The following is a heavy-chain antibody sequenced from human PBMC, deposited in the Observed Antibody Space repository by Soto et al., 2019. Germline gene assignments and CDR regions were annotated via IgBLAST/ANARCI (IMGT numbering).Heavy chain of an antibody. V-gene: IGHV1-18*01. Sequence: QVQLVQSGAEVKKPGASVKVSCKASGYTFTSYGISWVRQAPGQGLEWMGWISAYNGNTNYAQKLQGRVTMTTDTSTSTAYMELRSLRSDDKSVYYCARDGRRQQLVRVGYCYCDLWRRGTLVTVAS. D-gene: IGHD6-13*01. J-gene: IGHJ2*01. CDR1: GYTFTSYG. CDR2: ISAYNGNT. CDR3: ARDGRRQQLVRVGYCYCDL.